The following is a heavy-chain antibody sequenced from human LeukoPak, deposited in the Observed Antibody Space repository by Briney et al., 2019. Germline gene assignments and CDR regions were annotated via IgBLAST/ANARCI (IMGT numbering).Heavy chain of an antibody. J-gene: IGHJ6*03. CDR2: IYPGDSDT. Sequence: GESLKISCKGSGYSFTTYWIGWVRQMPGKGLEWMGIIYPGDSDTRYSPSFQGQVTISADKSISTAYLQWSSLKASDTAMYYCARLASYCYYYMDVWGKGTTVTVSS. V-gene: IGHV5-51*01. CDR3: ARLASYCYYYMDV. CDR1: GYSFTTYW.